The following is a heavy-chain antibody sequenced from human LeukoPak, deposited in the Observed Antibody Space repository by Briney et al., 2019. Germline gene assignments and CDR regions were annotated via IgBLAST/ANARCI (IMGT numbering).Heavy chain of an antibody. CDR1: GFTFSRYG. CDR2: IRHDGSNI. D-gene: IGHD1-14*01. Sequence: GALRPSWVASGFTFSRYGMHRVRQVPGKGLEWVAFIRHDGSNINYADSVKGRFTISRDNSRNTVDLQMNSLRVEDTAVYYCVKGAIRTSITCYFDYWGQGTLVTVSS. CDR3: VKGAIRTSITCYFDY. V-gene: IGHV3-30*02. J-gene: IGHJ4*02.